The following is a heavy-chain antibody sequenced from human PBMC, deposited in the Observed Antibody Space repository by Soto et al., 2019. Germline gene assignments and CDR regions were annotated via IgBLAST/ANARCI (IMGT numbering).Heavy chain of an antibody. CDR2: IIPIFGTA. CDR1: GGTFSSYA. CDR3: ARKSCSSTSCYYYGMDV. D-gene: IGHD2-2*01. J-gene: IGHJ6*02. Sequence: ASVKVSCKASGGTFSSYAISWVRQAPGQGLEWMGGIIPIFGTANYAQKFQGRVTITADESTSTAYMELSSLRSEDTAVYYCARKSCSSTSCYYYGMDVWGQGTTVTVSS. V-gene: IGHV1-69*13.